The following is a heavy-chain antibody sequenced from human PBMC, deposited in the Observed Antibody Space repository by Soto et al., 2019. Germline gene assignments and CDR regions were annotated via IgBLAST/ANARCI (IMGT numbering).Heavy chain of an antibody. V-gene: IGHV1-8*01. CDR3: ARVPLALHWFEP. Sequence: ASVKISCKASGYTFTSYDINWVRQATGQGLEWMGWMNPNSGNTGYAQKFQGRVTMTRNTSISTAYMELSSLRSEDTAVYYCARVPLALHWFEPWGEGTLVTVS. J-gene: IGHJ5*02. CDR1: GYTFTSYD. CDR2: MNPNSGNT. D-gene: IGHD1-7*01.